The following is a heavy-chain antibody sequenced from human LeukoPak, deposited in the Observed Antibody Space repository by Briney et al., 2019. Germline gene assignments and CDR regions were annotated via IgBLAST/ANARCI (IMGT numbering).Heavy chain of an antibody. CDR1: GYTFTSYD. J-gene: IGHJ4*02. D-gene: IGHD1-26*01. CDR3: ASGPAELLLNY. Sequence: ASVKVSCEASGYTFTSYDINWVRQATGQGLEWMGWMNPNSGNTGYAQKLQGRVTMTRNTSISTAYMELSSLRSEDTAVYYCASGPAELLLNYWGQGTLVTVSS. CDR2: MNPNSGNT. V-gene: IGHV1-8*01.